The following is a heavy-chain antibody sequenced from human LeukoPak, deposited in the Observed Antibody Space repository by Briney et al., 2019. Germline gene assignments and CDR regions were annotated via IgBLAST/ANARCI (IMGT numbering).Heavy chain of an antibody. CDR1: GGTFSSYA. Sequence: SVKVSCKASGGTFSSYAISWVRQAPGQGLEWMGGIIPIFGTANYAQKFQGRVTITADESTSTAYMELSSLRSEDTAVYYCAKSATVGIKAPFDCWGQGALVTVSS. D-gene: IGHD1-26*01. V-gene: IGHV1-69*13. CDR2: IIPIFGTA. J-gene: IGHJ4*02. CDR3: AKSATVGIKAPFDC.